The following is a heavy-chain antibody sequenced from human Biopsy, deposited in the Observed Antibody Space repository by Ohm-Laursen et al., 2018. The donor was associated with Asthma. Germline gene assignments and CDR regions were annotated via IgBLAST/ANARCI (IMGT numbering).Heavy chain of an antibody. V-gene: IGHV4-31*03. Sequence: PSDTLSLTCTVSGGSISSGPYYWSWVRQHPGKGLEWIGYINYSGSTFYSPSLESRVTVSVDTSKNQFSLKLSSVTAADTAVYYCARDLSGYCTSSACYGFDSWGQGTLVTVSS. J-gene: IGHJ5*01. CDR1: GGSISSGPYY. D-gene: IGHD2-8*01. CDR2: INYSGST. CDR3: ARDLSGYCTSSACYGFDS.